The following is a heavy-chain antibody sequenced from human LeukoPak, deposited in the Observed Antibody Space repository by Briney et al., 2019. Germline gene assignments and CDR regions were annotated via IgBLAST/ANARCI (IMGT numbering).Heavy chain of an antibody. CDR1: GGSIRGSSYH. CDR2: IYYSGST. J-gene: IGHJ3*02. V-gene: IGHV4-39*01. D-gene: IGHD2-15*01. Sequence: SETLSLTCTVSGGSIRGSSYHWGCIRQPPGKGLEWIGSIYYSGSTYYNPSLKSRVTISVDTSKNQFSLKLSSVTAADTAVYYCARTVVVVAAVHDAFDIWGQGTMVTVSS. CDR3: ARTVVVVAAVHDAFDI.